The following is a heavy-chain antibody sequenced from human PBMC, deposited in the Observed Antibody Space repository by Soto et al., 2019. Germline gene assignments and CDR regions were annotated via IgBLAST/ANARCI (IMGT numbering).Heavy chain of an antibody. V-gene: IGHV1-2*04. D-gene: IGHD6-6*01. CDR1: GYTFTGYY. Sequence: QVQLVQSGAEVKKPGASVKVSCKASGYTFTGYYMHWVRQAPGQGLEWMGWINPNSGGTNYAQKCQGWVTMTRDTSISTAYMELSRLRSDDTAVYYCARVEYSSSAFDYWGQGTLVTVSS. CDR3: ARVEYSSSAFDY. J-gene: IGHJ4*02. CDR2: INPNSGGT.